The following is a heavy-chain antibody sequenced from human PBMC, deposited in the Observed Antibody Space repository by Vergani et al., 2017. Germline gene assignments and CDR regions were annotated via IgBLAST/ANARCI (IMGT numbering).Heavy chain of an antibody. J-gene: IGHJ3*02. Sequence: QVQLQQWGAGLLKPSETLSLTCTVSGYSISSGYYWGWIRQPPGKGLEWIGSIYHSGSTYYNPSLKSRVTISVDTSKNQFSLKLSSVTAADTAVYYCARVGGVWGCNFLGAFDIWGQGTMVTVSS. D-gene: IGHD4-23*01. V-gene: IGHV4-38-2*02. CDR2: IYHSGST. CDR1: GYSISSGYY. CDR3: ARVGGVWGCNFLGAFDI.